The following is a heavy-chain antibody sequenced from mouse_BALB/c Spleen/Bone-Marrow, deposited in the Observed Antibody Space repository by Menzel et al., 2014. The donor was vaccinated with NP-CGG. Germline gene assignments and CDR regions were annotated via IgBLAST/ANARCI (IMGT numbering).Heavy chain of an antibody. Sequence: VQLVESRPGLVAPSQSLSITCTVSGFSLTIYGVHWVRQPPGKGLEWLGVSWAGGSTSYNSALLSRLTISKDISKSQVFLKMNSLQTDDTAMYYCAREGYDHAMDYWGQGTSVTVSS. V-gene: IGHV2-9*02. CDR3: AREGYDHAMDY. CDR1: GFSLTIYG. D-gene: IGHD2-14*01. CDR2: SWAGGST. J-gene: IGHJ4*01.